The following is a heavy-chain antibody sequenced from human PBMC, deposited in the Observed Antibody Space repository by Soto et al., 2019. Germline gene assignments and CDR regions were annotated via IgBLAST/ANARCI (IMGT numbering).Heavy chain of an antibody. Sequence: EVQLVESRGGLVQPGRSLRLSCAASGFTFDDYAMHWVRQAPGKGLEWVSGISWNSGSIDYADSVKGRFTISRDNAKNSLYLQMNSLRTEDTALYYCAKDKRYYDFWSGYYSDDAFDIWGQGTMVTVSS. D-gene: IGHD3-3*01. V-gene: IGHV3-9*01. CDR3: AKDKRYYDFWSGYYSDDAFDI. CDR2: ISWNSGSI. J-gene: IGHJ3*02. CDR1: GFTFDDYA.